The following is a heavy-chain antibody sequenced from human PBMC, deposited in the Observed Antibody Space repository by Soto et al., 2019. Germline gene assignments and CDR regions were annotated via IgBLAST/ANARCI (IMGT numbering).Heavy chain of an antibody. V-gene: IGHV3-7*04. CDR2: IRQDGSEI. CDR1: GVAFSNYW. Sequence: GGSLRLSCETSGVAFSNYWMSWVRQLPGKGLEWVANIRQDGSEINYVDSVRGRFTISRDNAKSSLNLQMNSLRAEDTAVYHCVRSSGWTGDYWGQGILVTVSS. J-gene: IGHJ4*02. D-gene: IGHD3-10*01. CDR3: VRSSGWTGDY.